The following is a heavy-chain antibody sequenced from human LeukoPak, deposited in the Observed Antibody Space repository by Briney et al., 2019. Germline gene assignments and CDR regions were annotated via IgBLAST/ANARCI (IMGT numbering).Heavy chain of an antibody. CDR3: AKDLLTPNYYDSSGYYYPFDY. D-gene: IGHD3-22*01. Sequence: PGGSLRLSCAASGFTFSSYAMSWVRQAPGKGLEWVSAISGSGGSTYYADSVKGWFTISRDNSKNTLYLQTNSLRAEDTAVYYCAKDLLTPNYYDSSGYYYPFDYWGQGTLVTVSS. CDR1: GFTFSSYA. CDR2: ISGSGGST. J-gene: IGHJ4*02. V-gene: IGHV3-23*01.